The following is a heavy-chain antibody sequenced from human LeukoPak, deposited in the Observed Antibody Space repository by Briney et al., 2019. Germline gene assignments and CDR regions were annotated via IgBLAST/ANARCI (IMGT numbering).Heavy chain of an antibody. CDR2: ISGSGGST. CDR3: AKQTHYDILTLYYFDY. CDR1: GFTFSSYA. D-gene: IGHD3-9*01. J-gene: IGHJ4*02. V-gene: IGHV3-23*01. Sequence: GSLRLSCAASGFTFSSYAMSWVRQAPGKGLEWVSAISGSGGSTYYADSVKGRFTISRDNSKNTLYLQMNSLRAEDTAVYYCAKQTHYDILTLYYFDYWGQGTLVTVSS.